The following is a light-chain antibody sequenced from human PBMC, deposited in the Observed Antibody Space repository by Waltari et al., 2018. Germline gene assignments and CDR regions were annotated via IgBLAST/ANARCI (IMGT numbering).Light chain of an antibody. J-gene: IGLJ2*01. CDR3: HSRDSSGDVL. Sequence: SSELTQDLAVSVALGQTVRITCPGDSLRRYYVSWFHQKPGQAPALVICGKNNRPSGIADRFSASSSGSTASLTIIGAQAEDEADYYCHSRDSSGDVLIGGGTKLTVV. CDR2: GKN. V-gene: IGLV3-19*01. CDR1: SLRRYY.